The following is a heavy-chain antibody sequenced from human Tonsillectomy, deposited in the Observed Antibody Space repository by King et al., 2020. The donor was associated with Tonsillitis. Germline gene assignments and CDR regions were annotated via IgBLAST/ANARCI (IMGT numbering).Heavy chain of an antibody. J-gene: IGHJ4*02. Sequence: VQLKQWGAGLLKPSETLSLTCAVYGGSLSGYYWTWIRQPPGKGLEWIGDISHSGNTNYNPSLKSRATISVDTSKQQFSLRLSSVTAADTAISYCAREQGYFASSVSYHRRGDVAYWGQGTLVIVSS. CDR3: AREQGYFASSVSYHRRGDVAY. D-gene: IGHD6-19*01. CDR2: ISHSGNT. V-gene: IGHV4-34*01. CDR1: GGSLSGYY.